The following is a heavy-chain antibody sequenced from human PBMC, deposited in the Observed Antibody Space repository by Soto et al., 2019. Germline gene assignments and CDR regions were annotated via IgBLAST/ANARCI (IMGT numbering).Heavy chain of an antibody. CDR2: INPSGGST. D-gene: IGHD3-3*01. Sequence: QVQLVQSGAEVKKPGASMKVSCKASGYTFTSYYMHWVRQAPGQGLEWMGIINPSGGSTSYAQKFQGRVTMTRDTSTSTVYMELSSLRSEDTAVYYCARVRRGIWSGYCPDYWGQGTLVTVSS. CDR3: ARVRRGIWSGYCPDY. CDR1: GYTFTSYY. V-gene: IGHV1-46*03. J-gene: IGHJ4*02.